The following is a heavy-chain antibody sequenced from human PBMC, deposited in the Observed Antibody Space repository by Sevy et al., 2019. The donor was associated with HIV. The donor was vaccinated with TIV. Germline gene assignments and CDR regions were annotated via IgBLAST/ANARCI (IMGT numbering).Heavy chain of an antibody. CDR3: AKGRNVGPPFFFDY. J-gene: IGHJ4*02. CDR2: ISGGGGST. CDR1: GFTFSSYA. D-gene: IGHD1-26*01. Sequence: GGSLRLSCAASGFTFSSYAMSYVRQAPGKGLDWVSAISGGGGSTYYAHSVKGRFTISRDNSKNTPCLQMNSLRAEDTAMYYCAKGRNVGPPFFFDYWGQGNLVTVSS. V-gene: IGHV3-23*01.